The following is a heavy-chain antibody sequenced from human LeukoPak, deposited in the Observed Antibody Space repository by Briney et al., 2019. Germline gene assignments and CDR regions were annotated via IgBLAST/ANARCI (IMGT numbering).Heavy chain of an antibody. V-gene: IGHV3-23*01. J-gene: IGHJ4*02. CDR1: GFTFSSYA. D-gene: IGHD2-15*01. CDR3: ARDYCSGGSCYSGTFDY. Sequence: GGSLRLSCAASGFTFSSYAMSWVRQAPGKGLEWVSAISGSGGSTYYADSVKGRFTISRDNAKNSLYLQMNSLRAEDTAVYYCARDYCSGGSCYSGTFDYWGQGTLVTVSS. CDR2: ISGSGGST.